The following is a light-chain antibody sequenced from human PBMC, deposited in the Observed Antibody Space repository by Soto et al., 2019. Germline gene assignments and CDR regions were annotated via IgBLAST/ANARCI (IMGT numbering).Light chain of an antibody. J-gene: IGKJ2*01. CDR2: GAS. CDR1: QSVSSN. Sequence: EIVMTQSPATLSVSPGERATLSCRASQSVSSNLAWYQQKPGQAPRLLIYGASTRATSIPARFSGSGSGTEFTLTISRLQSEDFAVYYCQQYYNWPYTFGQGTNLEIK. CDR3: QQYYNWPYT. V-gene: IGKV3-15*01.